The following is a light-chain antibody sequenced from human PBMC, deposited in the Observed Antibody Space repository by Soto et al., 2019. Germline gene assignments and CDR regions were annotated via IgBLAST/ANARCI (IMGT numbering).Light chain of an antibody. CDR1: QSVSSTS. CDR2: GTS. V-gene: IGKV3-20*01. Sequence: DIVLTQSPGTLSLSPGERATLSCRASQSVSSTSLAWYQQKPGQAPRLLIYGTSTRATGIPDRFSGSGSGTDFTLTISRLEPEDFAAYYCQQYGSSLFTFGPGTKVDIK. J-gene: IGKJ3*01. CDR3: QQYGSSLFT.